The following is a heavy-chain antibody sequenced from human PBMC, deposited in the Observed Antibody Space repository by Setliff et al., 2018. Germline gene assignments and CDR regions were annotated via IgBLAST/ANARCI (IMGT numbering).Heavy chain of an antibody. D-gene: IGHD2-21*01. CDR2: ISPIYGYT. CDR3: VRGSGPRVVVAMPFDY. J-gene: IGHJ4*02. Sequence: GASVKVSCKTSGFVFTNYAITVVRQAPGQGLEWMGWISPIYGYTNYAQKFQDRVTITAYTSTGTAYMELRSLTSDDTDVYYCVRGSGPRVVVAMPFDYWGQGTPVTVSS. V-gene: IGHV1-18*01. CDR1: GFVFTNYA.